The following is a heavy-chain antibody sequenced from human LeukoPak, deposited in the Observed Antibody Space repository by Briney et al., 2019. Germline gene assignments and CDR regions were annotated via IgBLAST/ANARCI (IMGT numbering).Heavy chain of an antibody. J-gene: IGHJ4*02. CDR2: INSDGSVT. V-gene: IGHV3-74*01. CDR3: ARDGGWYRDY. D-gene: IGHD6-19*01. CDR1: GFTFSSYW. Sequence: PGGSLRLSCAASGFTFSSYWMNWVRQAPGKGLVWVSHINSDGSVTNYADSVKGRFTISRDNAKNSLYLQMNSLRAEDTAVYYCARDGGWYRDYWGQGTLVTVSS.